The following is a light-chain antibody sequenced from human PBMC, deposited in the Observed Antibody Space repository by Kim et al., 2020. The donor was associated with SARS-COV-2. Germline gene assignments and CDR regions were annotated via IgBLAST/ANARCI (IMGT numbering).Light chain of an antibody. Sequence: QSALSQPPSASGTPGQRVTISCSGSSSNIGSNTVNWYQQLPGTAPKLLIYSNNQRPSGVPDRFSGSKSGTSASLAISGLQSEDEADYYCAAWDDSLHGHVFGGGTQLTVL. CDR2: SNN. V-gene: IGLV1-44*01. CDR3: AAWDDSLHGHV. CDR1: SSNIGSNT. J-gene: IGLJ3*02.